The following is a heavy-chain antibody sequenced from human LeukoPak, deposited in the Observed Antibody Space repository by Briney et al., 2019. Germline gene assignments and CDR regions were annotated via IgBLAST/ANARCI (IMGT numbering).Heavy chain of an antibody. V-gene: IGHV4-4*02. Sequence: PSGTLSLTCDVSRDSIIIVHWLIWVRQPPGTRLEWIGEIYHTGSANYNPSLKSRVTISVDKSRNQFSLKLSSVTAADTAVYYCARRMPWFDPWGQGTLVIVSS. CDR1: RDSIIIVHW. J-gene: IGHJ5*02. CDR2: IYHTGSA. D-gene: IGHD2-15*01. CDR3: ARRMPWFDP.